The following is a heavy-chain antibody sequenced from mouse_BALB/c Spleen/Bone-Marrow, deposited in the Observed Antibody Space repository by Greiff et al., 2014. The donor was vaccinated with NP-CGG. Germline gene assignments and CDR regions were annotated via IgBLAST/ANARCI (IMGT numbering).Heavy chain of an antibody. J-gene: IGHJ3*01. CDR2: IDPYNGGT. Sequence: EVQLQQSGPELVKPGASVKVSCKASGYSFTDYNMYWVKQSHGKGLEWIGYIDPYNGGTSYNQKFKGKATLTVDKSSSTAFMHLNSLTSEDSAVYYCARRSTMITTEAWFAYWGQGTLVTVSA. CDR1: GYSFTDYN. V-gene: IGHV1S135*01. D-gene: IGHD2-4*01. CDR3: ARRSTMITTEAWFAY.